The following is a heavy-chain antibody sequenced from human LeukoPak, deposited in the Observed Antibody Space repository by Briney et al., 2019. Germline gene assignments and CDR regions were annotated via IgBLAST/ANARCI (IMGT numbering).Heavy chain of an antibody. V-gene: IGHV3-23*01. CDR2: ISGSGGNT. CDR1: GFTFSSYG. CDR3: ARGHQYYDILTGYHYYFDY. J-gene: IGHJ4*02. D-gene: IGHD3-9*01. Sequence: PGGSLRLSCAASGFTFSSYGISWVRQAPGKGLEWVSVISGSGGNTYYADSVKGRFTISRDNSKNTLYLQMNSLRAEDTAVYYCARGHQYYDILTGYHYYFDYWGQGTLVTVSS.